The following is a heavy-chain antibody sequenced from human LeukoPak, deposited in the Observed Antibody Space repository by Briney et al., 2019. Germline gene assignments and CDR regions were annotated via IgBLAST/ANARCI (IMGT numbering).Heavy chain of an antibody. J-gene: IGHJ6*03. CDR2: IRYDGSNK. V-gene: IGHV3-30*02. CDR3: AKDSTRGAPYYYYMDV. CDR1: GFTFSSYG. D-gene: IGHD3-16*01. Sequence: PGGSLRLSCAASGFTFSSYGMHWVRQAPGKGLEWVAFIRYDGSNKFYADSVKGRFTISRDNSKNPLYLQMNSLRAEDTAVYYCAKDSTRGAPYYYYMDVWGKGTTVTISS.